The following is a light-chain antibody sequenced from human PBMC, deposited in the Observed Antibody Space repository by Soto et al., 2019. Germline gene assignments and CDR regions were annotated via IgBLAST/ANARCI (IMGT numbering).Light chain of an antibody. CDR2: GAS. J-gene: IGKJ5*01. Sequence: IQMTQSPSARAASVGGGGTSTCRASQSISIYLNWYQLKPGKAPNLLMYGASYLKSGVPTRFSGSGSGTDFTLTISSLQPEDFAIYYCQQTYTTPEITFGQGTQLEIK. CDR1: QSISIY. V-gene: IGKV1-39*01. CDR3: QQTYTTPEIT.